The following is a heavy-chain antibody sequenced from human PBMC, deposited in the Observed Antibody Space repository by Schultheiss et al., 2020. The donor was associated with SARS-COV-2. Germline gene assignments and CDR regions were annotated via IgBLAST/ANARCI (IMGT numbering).Heavy chain of an antibody. J-gene: IGHJ6*02. D-gene: IGHD5-12*01. V-gene: IGHV3-48*04. CDR1: GFTFSRYS. CDR2: ISSSGSTI. CDR3: AKDCSQWLGYVVNYYYGMDV. Sequence: GGSLRLSCAASGFTFSRYSMNWVRQAPGKGLDWVSYISSSGSTIYYADSVKGRFTISRDNAKNTLYLQMNSLRAEDTAVYYCAKDCSQWLGYVVNYYYGMDVWGQGTTVTVSS.